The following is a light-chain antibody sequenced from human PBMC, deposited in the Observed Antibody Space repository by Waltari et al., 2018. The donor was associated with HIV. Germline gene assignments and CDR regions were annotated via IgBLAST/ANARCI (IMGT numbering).Light chain of an antibody. CDR2: SNN. CDR3: AAWDDSLNGWV. Sequence: QSVLTQPPSASGTPGQRVTISCSGSSSNIGSNTVNWYQQLPGTAPNLLIYSNNQRPSGVPDRFAGSKAGTSASLAIIGLQSEDEADYYCAAWDDSLNGWVFGGGTKLTVL. CDR1: SSNIGSNT. V-gene: IGLV1-44*01. J-gene: IGLJ3*02.